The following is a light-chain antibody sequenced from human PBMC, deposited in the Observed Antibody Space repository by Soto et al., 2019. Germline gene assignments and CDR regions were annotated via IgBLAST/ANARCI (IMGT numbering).Light chain of an antibody. CDR2: GAS. CDR3: QQYNNWTRKQYT. Sequence: EIVMTQSPATLSVSPGERATLSCRASQSVSSNLAWYQHKPGQAPRLLIYGASTRATGIPARFSASGSGTEFSLTISSLQSEDFAVYYCQQYNNWTRKQYTFGQGTKLEIK. J-gene: IGKJ2*01. V-gene: IGKV3-15*01. CDR1: QSVSSN.